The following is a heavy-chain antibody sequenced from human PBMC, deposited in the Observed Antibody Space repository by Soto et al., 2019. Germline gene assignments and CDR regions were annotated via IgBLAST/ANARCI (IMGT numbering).Heavy chain of an antibody. V-gene: IGHV5-10-1*01. D-gene: IGHD3-10*01. CDR3: ARQGLYYYGSGSSPYGMDV. CDR1: GYSFTSYW. J-gene: IGHJ6*02. CDR2: IDPSDSYT. Sequence: GESLKISCKGSGYSFTSYWISWVRQMPGKGLEWMGRIDPSDSYTNYSPSFQGHVTISADKSISTAYLQWSSLKASDTAMYYCARQGLYYYGSGSSPYGMDVWGQGTTVTVSS.